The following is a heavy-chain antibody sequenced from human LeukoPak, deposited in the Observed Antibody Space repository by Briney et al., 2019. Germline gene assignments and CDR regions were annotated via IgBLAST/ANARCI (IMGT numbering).Heavy chain of an antibody. CDR3: ARDSGYSYADDY. V-gene: IGHV3-48*02. J-gene: IGHJ4*02. CDR1: GFIVSSNY. CDR2: ITYNSGTI. D-gene: IGHD5-18*01. Sequence: PGGSLRLSCAASGFIVSSNYMSWVRQAPGKGLEWVSYITYNSGTIFYADSVKGRFTISRDNAKDSLYLQMSSLRDEDTAVYYCARDSGYSYADDYWGQGALVTVSS.